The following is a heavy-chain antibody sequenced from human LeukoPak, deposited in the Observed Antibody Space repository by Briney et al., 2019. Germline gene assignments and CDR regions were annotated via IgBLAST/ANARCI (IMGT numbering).Heavy chain of an antibody. Sequence: SETLSLTCTVSGGSVTNDNYFWSWTRQPPGEGLEWIGYIYHSAGSYFNPSLKSRVTISVDTTKNQFSLKLSSVTAADTAVYYCARAYYDFWSGIEDWGQGTLVTVSS. CDR1: GGSVTNDNYF. J-gene: IGHJ4*02. V-gene: IGHV4-30-4*01. D-gene: IGHD3-3*01. CDR3: ARAYYDFWSGIED. CDR2: IYHSAGS.